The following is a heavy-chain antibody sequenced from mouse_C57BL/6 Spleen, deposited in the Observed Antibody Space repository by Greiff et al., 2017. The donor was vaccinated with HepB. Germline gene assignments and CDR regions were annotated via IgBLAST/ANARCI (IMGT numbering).Heavy chain of an antibody. CDR2: IYPGDGDT. CDR1: GYAFSSYW. D-gene: IGHD2-1*01. V-gene: IGHV1-80*01. CDR3: ARRGYYGNYEGWYFDV. Sequence: VKLVESGAELVKPGASVKISCKASGYAFSSYWMNWVKQRPGKGLEWIGQIYPGDGDTNYNGKFKGKATLTADKSSSTAYMQLSSLTSEDSAVYFCARRGYYGNYEGWYFDVWGTGTTVTVSS. J-gene: IGHJ1*03.